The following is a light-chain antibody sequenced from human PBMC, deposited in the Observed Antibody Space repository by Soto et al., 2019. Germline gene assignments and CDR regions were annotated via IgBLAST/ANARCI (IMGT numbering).Light chain of an antibody. Sequence: QAVVTQEPSLTVSPGGTVTLTCASSTGAVTSCYYPNWFQQKPGQAPRAPIDSTSNKHPRTPSLFSGSLLGGKAALTLSGEQPEAEAACSRLPSAGGSGVLGGGTKVTVL. V-gene: IGLV7-43*01. CDR1: TGAVTSCYY. J-gene: IGLJ2*01. CDR2: STS. CDR3: LPSAGGSGV.